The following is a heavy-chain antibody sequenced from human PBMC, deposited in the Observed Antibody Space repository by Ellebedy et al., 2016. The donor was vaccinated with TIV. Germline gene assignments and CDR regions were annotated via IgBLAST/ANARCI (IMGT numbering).Heavy chain of an antibody. J-gene: IGHJ4*02. CDR3: TQNGGGGSGTPDY. CDR1: GFSFSNFW. D-gene: IGHD3-16*01. Sequence: GESLKISCAAWGFSFSNFWMSWVRQAPGRGLEWVSDISGNGVNSHYADSVKGRFTISRDNSKNTLFLQMNSLRAEDTAMYYCTQNGGGGSGTPDYWGQGTLVTVSS. V-gene: IGHV3-23*01. CDR2: ISGNGVNS.